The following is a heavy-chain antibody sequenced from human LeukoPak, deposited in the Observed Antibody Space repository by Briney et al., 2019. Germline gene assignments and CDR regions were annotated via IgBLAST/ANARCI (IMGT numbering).Heavy chain of an antibody. D-gene: IGHD6-13*01. J-gene: IGHJ4*02. CDR1: GGSISSSSYY. Sequence: PSETLSLTCTVSGGSISSSSYYWGWIRQPPGKGLEWIGSIYYSGSTYYNPSLKSRVTISVDTSKNQFSLKLSSVTAADTAVYYCARLRLYSSSSGSGGVDYWGQGTLVTVSS. CDR2: IYYSGST. V-gene: IGHV4-39*01. CDR3: ARLRLYSSSSGSGGVDY.